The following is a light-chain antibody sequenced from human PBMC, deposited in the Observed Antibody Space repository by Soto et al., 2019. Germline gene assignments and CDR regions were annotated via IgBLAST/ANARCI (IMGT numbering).Light chain of an antibody. CDR3: QQYGSSGT. CDR1: QSVSNNY. J-gene: IGKJ1*01. V-gene: IGKV3-20*01. Sequence: EIVLTPSPGTLSLSPGERATLSCRASQSVSNNYLAWYQQKPGQAPRLLIYGASNRATGIPDRFSGSGSGTDFTFTISRLEPKDFAVYYCQQYGSSGTLGQVTKVDIK. CDR2: GAS.